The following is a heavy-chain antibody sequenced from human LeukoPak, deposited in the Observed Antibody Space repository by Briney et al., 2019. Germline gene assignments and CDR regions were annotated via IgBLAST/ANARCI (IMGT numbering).Heavy chain of an antibody. D-gene: IGHD3-10*01. CDR3: ARVYSAGFGELLQFDY. CDR2: IYYSGST. V-gene: IGHV4-59*01. CDR1: GGSISSYY. J-gene: IGHJ4*02. Sequence: SETLSLTCTVSGGSISSYYWSWIRQPPGKGLEWSGYIYYSGSTNYNPSLKSRVTISVDTSRNQFSLKLSSVTAADTAVYYCARVYSAGFGELLQFDYWGQGTLVTVSS.